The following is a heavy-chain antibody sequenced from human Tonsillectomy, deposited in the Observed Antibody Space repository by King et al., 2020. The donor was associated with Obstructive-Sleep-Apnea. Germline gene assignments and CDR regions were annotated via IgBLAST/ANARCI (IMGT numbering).Heavy chain of an antibody. V-gene: IGHV3-30-3*01. J-gene: IGHJ3*02. D-gene: IGHD2-21*02. CDR1: GFTFRGYA. Sequence: VQLVESGGGVVQPGRSLRLSCAASGFTFRGYAMHLGRQAAGKGLEWVAIISYDEIIKYYADPVKGRLTSSRDNSKNTLYLQMISLRTDDTAVYYCARECGGDCFEDAFDIWGQGTMVTVSS. CDR2: ISYDEIIK. CDR3: ARECGGDCFEDAFDI.